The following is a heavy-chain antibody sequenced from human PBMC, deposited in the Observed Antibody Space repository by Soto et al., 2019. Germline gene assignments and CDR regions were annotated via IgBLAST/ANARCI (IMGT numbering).Heavy chain of an antibody. CDR3: ATFYYYDSSGYYPDYYGMDV. J-gene: IGHJ6*04. CDR1: GGSISSSSYY. D-gene: IGHD3-22*01. Sequence: SETLSLTCTVSGGSISSSSYYWGWIRQPPGKGLEWIGSIYYSGSTYYNPSLKSRVTISVDTSKNHFSLKLSSVTAADTAVYYCATFYYYDSSGYYPDYYGMDVWGKGTTATVSS. V-gene: IGHV4-39*02. CDR2: IYYSGST.